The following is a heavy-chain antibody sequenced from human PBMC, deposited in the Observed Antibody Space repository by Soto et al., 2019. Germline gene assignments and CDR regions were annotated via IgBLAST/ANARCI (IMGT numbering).Heavy chain of an antibody. CDR1: GYIFTTYG. CDR2: ISAHNGNT. CDR3: ARGRYGDY. D-gene: IGHD1-1*01. J-gene: IGHJ4*02. Sequence: QVHLVQSGAEVKKPGASVKVSCKGSGYIFTTYGITWVRQAPGQGLEWMGWISAHNGNTNYAQKLQGRVTVTTDTSTRTAYMELRNLRSDDTAVYYCARGRYGDYWGQGALVTVSS. V-gene: IGHV1-18*01.